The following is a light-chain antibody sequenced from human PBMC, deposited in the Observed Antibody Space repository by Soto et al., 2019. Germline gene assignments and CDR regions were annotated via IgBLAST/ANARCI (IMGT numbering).Light chain of an antibody. CDR2: KAS. J-gene: IGKJ2*01. CDR3: QQYNSWYT. CDR1: QSISSW. Sequence: DIQMTQSPSTLSASVGDRVTITCRASQSISSWLAWYQQKPGKAPKLLIYKASSLKSGVPSRFSGSGSGTEFTLTISSLQPDDFATYYCQQYNSWYTFGQGTKLEIK. V-gene: IGKV1-5*03.